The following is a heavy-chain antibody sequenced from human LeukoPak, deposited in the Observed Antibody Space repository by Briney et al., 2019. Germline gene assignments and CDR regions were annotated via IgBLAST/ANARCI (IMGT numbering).Heavy chain of an antibody. J-gene: IGHJ5*02. CDR3: ARVSKRYFDWLIVNWFDP. CDR1: GYTFTSYD. V-gene: IGHV1-8*01. Sequence: ASVKVSCKASGYTFTSYDINWVRQATGQGPEWIGWMNPKSGNTGYAQKFQGRVTMTRNTSISTAYMALSSLRSEDTAVYYCARVSKRYFDWLIVNWFDPWGQGTLVTVSS. D-gene: IGHD3-9*01. CDR2: MNPKSGNT.